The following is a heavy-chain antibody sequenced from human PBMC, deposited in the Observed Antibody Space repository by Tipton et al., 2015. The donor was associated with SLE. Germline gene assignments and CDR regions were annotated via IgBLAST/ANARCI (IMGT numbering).Heavy chain of an antibody. Sequence: SLRLSCAASGFTFSSYAMSRVRQAPGKGLEWVSVIYSGGSTYYADSVKGRFTISRDSLKNTVYLQMNSLRAEDTAMYFCARDSDYDFWRGHLDAFDMWGQGTMVTVSS. J-gene: IGHJ3*02. CDR3: ARDSDYDFWRGHLDAFDM. CDR2: IYSGGST. CDR1: GFTFSSYA. D-gene: IGHD3-3*01. V-gene: IGHV3-23*03.